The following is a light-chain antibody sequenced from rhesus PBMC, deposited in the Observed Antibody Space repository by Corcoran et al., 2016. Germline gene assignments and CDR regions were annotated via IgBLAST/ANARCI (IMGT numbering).Light chain of an antibody. CDR1: SSDIGGYTS. Sequence: QAALTQPRSVSGSPGQSVTISCTGTSSDIGGYTSVSWYRQHPGTAPKLTIYEDNTRPSGVSDRFSGSKSGNTASLTISGLQAEDESDYYCISCAGSNTYICGAGTRLTVL. CDR2: EDN. CDR3: ISCAGSNTYI. J-gene: IGLJ1*01. V-gene: IGLV2-32*02.